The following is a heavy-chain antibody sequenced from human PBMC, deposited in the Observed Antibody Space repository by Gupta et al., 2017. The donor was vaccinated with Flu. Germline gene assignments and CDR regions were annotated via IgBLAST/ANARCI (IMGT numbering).Heavy chain of an antibody. V-gene: IGHV1-69*01. CDR1: GGTFSSYA. J-gene: IGHJ4*02. Sequence: QVQLVQSGAAVKKPGSSVKVSCKASGGTFSSYAISWVRQAPGQGLEWMGGIIPIFGTANYAQKFQGRVTITADESTSTAYRELSSLRSEDTAVYYCARDRTHSPELELDGLDYWGQGTLVTVSS. CDR2: IIPIFGTA. D-gene: IGHD1-7*01. CDR3: ARDRTHSPELELDGLDY.